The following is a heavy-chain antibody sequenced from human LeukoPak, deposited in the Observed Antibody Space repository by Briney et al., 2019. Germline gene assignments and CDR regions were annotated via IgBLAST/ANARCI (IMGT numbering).Heavy chain of an antibody. CDR2: ISPGGGGT. D-gene: IGHD6-13*01. CDR1: GYTFTNYF. Sequence: ASVTVSCKACGYTFTNYFMHWVRQPPGQGVDWMGIISPGGGGTNYAQKFQGRVTETRDTYPRTVYIALSSLTSDDTAGYYCARAIAAAGSIGWFEPWGQGTLVTVSS. CDR3: ARAIAAAGSIGWFEP. V-gene: IGHV1-46*01. J-gene: IGHJ5*02.